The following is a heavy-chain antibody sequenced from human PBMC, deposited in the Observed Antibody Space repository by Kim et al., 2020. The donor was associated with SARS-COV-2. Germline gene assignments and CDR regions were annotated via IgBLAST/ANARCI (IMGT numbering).Heavy chain of an antibody. CDR3: ARGTHYYDGSYLDY. CDR1: DGSISSYY. D-gene: IGHD3-22*01. CDR2: IYYSGGT. Sequence: SETLSLTCTVSDGSISSYYWSWIRQPPGKGLEWIGNIYYSGGTNYNPSLNSRVTISVDTSKNQLSLKVKSVTAADTAVYYCARGTHYYDGSYLDYWGQATLVTVSS. J-gene: IGHJ4*02. V-gene: IGHV4-59*01.